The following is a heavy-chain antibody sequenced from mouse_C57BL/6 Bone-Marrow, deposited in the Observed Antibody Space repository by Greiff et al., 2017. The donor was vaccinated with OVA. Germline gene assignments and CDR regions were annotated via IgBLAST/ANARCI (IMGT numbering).Heavy chain of an antibody. CDR1: GFTFSSYA. D-gene: IGHD1-1*01. J-gene: IGHJ3*01. CDR2: ISSGGDYI. CDR3: TGIYYGSSSFAY. Sequence: EVKVEESGEGLVKPGGSLKLSCAASGFTFSSYAMSWVRQTPEKRLEWVAYISSGGDYIYYADTVKGRFTISRDNARNTLYLQVSSLKSEDTAMYYCTGIYYGSSSFAYWGQGTLVTVSA. V-gene: IGHV5-9-1*02.